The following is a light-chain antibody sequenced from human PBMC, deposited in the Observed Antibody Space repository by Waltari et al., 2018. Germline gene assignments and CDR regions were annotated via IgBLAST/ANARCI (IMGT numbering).Light chain of an antibody. CDR3: QKPPGT. CDR1: RDIRSS. J-gene: IGKJ4*01. CDR2: AAS. Sequence: QLNQSPSFLSASVGDRVTFTCRASRDIRSSLAWYQQKSGKAPTLLIFAASTLQDGVPSRVSGSGSGTELTLTIISLQPEDVATYYCQKPPGTVDGGTRVEIK. V-gene: IGKV1-9*01.